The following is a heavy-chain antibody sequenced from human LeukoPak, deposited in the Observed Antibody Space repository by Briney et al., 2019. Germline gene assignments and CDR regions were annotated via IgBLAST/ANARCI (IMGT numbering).Heavy chain of an antibody. D-gene: IGHD3-10*01. J-gene: IGHJ4*02. CDR3: ARRGLYFDY. CDR2: ISSSGSTL. V-gene: IGHV3-48*03. Sequence: GGSLRLSCAASGFTFSTYEMNWVRQAPGKGLEWVSYISSSGSTLYYADSVKGRFTISRDNAKNSLYLQMNSQRVEDTAVYYCARRGLYFDYWGQGTLVTVSS. CDR1: GFTFSTYE.